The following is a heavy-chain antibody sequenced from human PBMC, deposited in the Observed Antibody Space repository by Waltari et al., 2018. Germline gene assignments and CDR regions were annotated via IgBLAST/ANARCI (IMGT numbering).Heavy chain of an antibody. D-gene: IGHD6-13*01. Sequence: QVQLQQWGAGLLKPSETLSLTCAVYGGSFSGYYWSWIRQPPGKGLEWIGELNHSGSTKYNPSLKSRVTISVDTSKNQFALKLSSVTAADTAVYYCARGPRIAADFYDAFDIWGQGTMVTVSS. CDR1: GGSFSGYY. J-gene: IGHJ3*02. CDR3: ARGPRIAADFYDAFDI. CDR2: LNHSGST. V-gene: IGHV4-34*01.